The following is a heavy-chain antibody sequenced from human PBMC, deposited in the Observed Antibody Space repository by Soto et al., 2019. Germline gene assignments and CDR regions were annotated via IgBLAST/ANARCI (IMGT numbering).Heavy chain of an antibody. CDR3: XXXVASSDDAFDI. D-gene: IGHD6-6*01. J-gene: IGHJ3*02. CDR2: IIPMFGTL. CDR1: GGTFSSYT. Sequence: QLHLVQSGAEVKKPGSSVKVSCKASGGTFSSYTINWVRQAPGQGLEWLGGIIPMFGTLYYAQKFQGRLTIAADSSTSTAYMELSTLRSDDXXXXXXXXXVASSDDAFDIWG. V-gene: IGHV1-69*06.